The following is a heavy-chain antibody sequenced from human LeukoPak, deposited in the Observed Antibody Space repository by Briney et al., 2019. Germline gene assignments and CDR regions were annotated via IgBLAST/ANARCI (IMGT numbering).Heavy chain of an antibody. Sequence: PGGSLRLSCAASGFTVSSNYMSWVRQAPGKGLEWVSVIYSGGSTYYADSVKGRFTISRDNSKNTLYLQMNSLRAEDTAVYYCARDPIAVAGSDDYWGQGTLVTVSS. J-gene: IGHJ4*02. CDR2: IYSGGST. D-gene: IGHD6-19*01. V-gene: IGHV3-53*01. CDR3: ARDPIAVAGSDDY. CDR1: GFTVSSNY.